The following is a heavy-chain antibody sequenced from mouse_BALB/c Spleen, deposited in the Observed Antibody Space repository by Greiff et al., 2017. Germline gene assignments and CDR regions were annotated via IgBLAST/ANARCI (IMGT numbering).Heavy chain of an antibody. CDR2: IRNKANGYTT. J-gene: IGHJ2*01. CDR3: ARDDYDYYFDY. D-gene: IGHD2-4*01. Sequence: EVKLVESGGGLVQPGGSLRLSCATSGFTFTDYYMSWVRQPPGKALEWLGFIRNKANGYTTEYSASVKGRFTISRDNSQSILYPQMNTLRAEDSATYYCARDDYDYYFDYWGQGTTLTVSS. V-gene: IGHV7-3*02. CDR1: GFTFTDYY.